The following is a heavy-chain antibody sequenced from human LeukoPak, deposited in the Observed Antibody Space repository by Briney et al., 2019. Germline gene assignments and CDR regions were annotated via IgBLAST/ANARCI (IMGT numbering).Heavy chain of an antibody. CDR1: GFTFSSYG. CDR3: ARSGGRGWYPADY. Sequence: QPGGSLRLSCAASGFTFSSYGMQWVRQAPGKGLEWVAVIWYDGSSKYYTDSVKGRFTISRDNSKDTLYLQMNSLRADDTGIYYCARSGGRGWYPADYWGQGTLVTVSS. CDR2: IWYDGSSK. D-gene: IGHD6-19*01. J-gene: IGHJ4*02. V-gene: IGHV3-33*01.